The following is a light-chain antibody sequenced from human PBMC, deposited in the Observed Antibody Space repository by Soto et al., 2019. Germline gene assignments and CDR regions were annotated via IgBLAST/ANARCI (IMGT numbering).Light chain of an antibody. CDR1: QSVSSN. J-gene: IGKJ1*01. CDR2: GAS. V-gene: IGKV3-15*01. Sequence: EMVMTQSPATLSVSPGERATLSCSASQSVSSNLAWYQQKPGQAPRLLIYGASTRATGIPARFSGSGSGTEFTLTISSLQPEDFAVYYCQQYNNWPPKTFGQGTKVEIK. CDR3: QQYNNWPPKT.